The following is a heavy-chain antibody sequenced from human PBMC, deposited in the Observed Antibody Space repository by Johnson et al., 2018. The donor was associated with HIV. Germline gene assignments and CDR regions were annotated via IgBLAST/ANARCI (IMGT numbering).Heavy chain of an antibody. CDR3: ARERIYGDDEFDI. CDR2: IYSGGST. D-gene: IGHD4-17*01. Sequence: EVQLVESGGGLVKPGGSLRLSCAASGFTFSDYYMSWIRQAPGKGLEWVSVIYSGGSTYYADSVKGRFTISRDNSKNTLYVQMNSLRAEDTAVYYCARERIYGDDEFDIWGQGTMVTVSS. CDR1: GFTFSDYY. J-gene: IGHJ3*02. V-gene: IGHV3-66*02.